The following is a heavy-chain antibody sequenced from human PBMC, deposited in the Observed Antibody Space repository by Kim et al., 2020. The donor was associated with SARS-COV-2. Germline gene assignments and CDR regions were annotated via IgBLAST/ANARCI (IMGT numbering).Heavy chain of an antibody. Sequence: GGSLRLSCEASGFTFSSYGMHWVRQAPGKGLEWVAVISYDGSKKYYADSVKGRFTISRDKSKNTLYLQMNSLRAEDTAVYYCAKDETMVAERGMYVWGQG. J-gene: IGHJ6*02. CDR2: ISYDGSKK. V-gene: IGHV3-30*18. D-gene: IGHD2-15*01. CDR1: GFTFSSYG. CDR3: AKDETMVAERGMYV.